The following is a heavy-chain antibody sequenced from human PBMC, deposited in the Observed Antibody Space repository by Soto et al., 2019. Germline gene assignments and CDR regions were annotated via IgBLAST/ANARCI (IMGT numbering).Heavy chain of an antibody. V-gene: IGHV3-48*01. J-gene: IGHJ6*03. CDR2: ISGSSSTI. Sequence: GGSLRLSCAASGFTFSTYAMNWVRQAPGKGLEWVSHISGSSSTIYYADSVKGRFTVSRDNAKNSLYLQMNSLRAEDSAVYYCASLRIMILGALLSDYSYFMDVWGKGTTVTVSS. CDR1: GFTFSTYA. CDR3: ASLRIMILGALLSDYSYFMDV. D-gene: IGHD3-16*01.